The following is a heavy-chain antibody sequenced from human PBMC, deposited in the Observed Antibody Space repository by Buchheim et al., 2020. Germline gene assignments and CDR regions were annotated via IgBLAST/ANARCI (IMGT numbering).Heavy chain of an antibody. Sequence: EVQLVESGGGLVQPGGSLRLSCAASGFTLSTYWMTWVRQAPGKGLEWVANIKQDGGENYYLDSVKGRFTILRDNAKNSPSLQMNSLRAEDTAVYYCSGGSFDHWGQGTL. CDR3: SGGSFDH. CDR2: IKQDGGEN. V-gene: IGHV3-7*01. D-gene: IGHD2-15*01. CDR1: GFTLSTYW. J-gene: IGHJ5*02.